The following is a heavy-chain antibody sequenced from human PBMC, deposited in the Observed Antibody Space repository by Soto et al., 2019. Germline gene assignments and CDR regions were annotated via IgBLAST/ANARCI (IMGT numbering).Heavy chain of an antibody. V-gene: IGHV3-23*01. CDR2: ISGGGSGA. CDR3: AIDLWLYTH. D-gene: IGHD1-20*01. J-gene: IGHJ4*02. Sequence: EVQLLESGGGLVQPGGSLRLSCTASGFTFSDHAMTWVRQAPGKGLEWLSGISGGGSGAYYADSVKGRFTVSRANSNNTMFLQMDSLRVEDTAVYYCAIDLWLYTHWGKGTLVTVSS. CDR1: GFTFSDHA.